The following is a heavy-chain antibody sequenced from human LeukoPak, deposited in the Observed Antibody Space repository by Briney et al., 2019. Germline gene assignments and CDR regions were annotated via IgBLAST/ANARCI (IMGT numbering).Heavy chain of an antibody. D-gene: IGHD2-15*01. Sequence: GASVKVSCKASGYTFTGYYMHWVRQAPGQGLEWMGWINPNSGGTNYAQKFQGRVTMTRDTSISTAYMELSRLRSDDAAVYYCARVRCSGGSCYDYWGQGTLVTVSS. CDR3: ARVRCSGGSCYDY. CDR2: INPNSGGT. J-gene: IGHJ4*02. CDR1: GYTFTGYY. V-gene: IGHV1-2*02.